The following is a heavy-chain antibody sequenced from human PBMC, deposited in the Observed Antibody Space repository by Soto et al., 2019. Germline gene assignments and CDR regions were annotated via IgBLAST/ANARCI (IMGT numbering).Heavy chain of an antibody. V-gene: IGHV4-30-2*01. J-gene: IGHJ4*02. Sequence: TLSLTCAVSGGSISSGGYSWSWIRQPPGKGLEWIGYIYHSGSTYYNPSLKSRVTISVDRSKNQFSLKLSSVTAADTAVYYCAREGYYYGSGRPGAFDYWGQGTLVTGSS. CDR3: AREGYYYGSGRPGAFDY. CDR2: IYHSGST. CDR1: GGSISSGGYS. D-gene: IGHD3-10*01.